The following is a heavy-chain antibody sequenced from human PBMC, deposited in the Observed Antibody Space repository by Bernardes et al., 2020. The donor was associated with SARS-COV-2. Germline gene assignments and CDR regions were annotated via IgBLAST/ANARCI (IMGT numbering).Heavy chain of an antibody. J-gene: IGHJ4*02. V-gene: IGHV1-18*01. CDR2: ISAYNGNT. CDR1: GYTFTSYG. D-gene: IGHD2-2*02. Sequence: ASVKVSCKASGYTFTSYGISWVRQAPGQGLEWMGWISAYNGNTNYAQKLQGRVTMTTDTSTSTAYMELRSLRSDDTAVYYCARDLGHCSSTSCYIRLNEYFDYWGQGTLVTVSS. CDR3: ARDLGHCSSTSCYIRLNEYFDY.